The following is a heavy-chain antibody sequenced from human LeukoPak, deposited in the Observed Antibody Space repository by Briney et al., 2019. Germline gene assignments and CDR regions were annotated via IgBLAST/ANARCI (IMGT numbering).Heavy chain of an antibody. D-gene: IGHD1-26*01. V-gene: IGHV4/OR15-8*02. CDR2: ISLSGQT. CDR3: SRESGAFCPFGY. J-gene: IGHJ4*02. CDR1: GGSIRSTNW. Sequence: SETLSLTCGVSGGSIRSTNWWSWVRQPPGQGLEWIGEISLSGQTNLNPSLNGRVTMSLDESRNQLSLKLTSVTAADTAIYYCSRESGAFCPFGYWGQGTLVIVPP.